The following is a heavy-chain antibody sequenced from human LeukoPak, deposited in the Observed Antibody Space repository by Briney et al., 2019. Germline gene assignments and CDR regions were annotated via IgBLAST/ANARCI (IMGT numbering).Heavy chain of an antibody. CDR1: GFTFSSYA. Sequence: PGGSLRLSCAASGFTFSSYAMSWVRQAPGQGLEWLSAISGSGFSTHYADSVKGRFTISRDNSKTTLFLQMNSLRAEDTALYYGAKDIEVAITGHYFDLWGRGTLVAVSS. V-gene: IGHV3-23*01. CDR3: AKDIEVAITGHYFDL. CDR2: ISGSGFST. J-gene: IGHJ2*01. D-gene: IGHD3-22*01.